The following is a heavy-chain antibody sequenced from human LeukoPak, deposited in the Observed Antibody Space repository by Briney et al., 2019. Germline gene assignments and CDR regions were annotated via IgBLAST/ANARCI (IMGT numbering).Heavy chain of an antibody. V-gene: IGHV1-18*01. CDR2: ISAYNGNT. CDR1: GYTFTSYG. Sequence: GASVKVSCKASGYTFTSYGISWVRQAPGQGLEWMGWISAYNGNTNYAQKLQGRDTMTTDTSTSTAYMELRSLRSDDTAVYYCARRSRLLWFGELLYGFDYWGQGTLVTVSS. D-gene: IGHD3-10*01. J-gene: IGHJ4*02. CDR3: ARRSRLLWFGELLYGFDY.